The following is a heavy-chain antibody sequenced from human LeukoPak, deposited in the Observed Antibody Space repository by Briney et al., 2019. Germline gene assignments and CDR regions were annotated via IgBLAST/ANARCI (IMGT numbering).Heavy chain of an antibody. D-gene: IGHD2-2*01. CDR2: IWYAESST. V-gene: IGHV3-30*02. CDR1: GFIFNSYG. J-gene: IGHJ4*02. CDR3: AAPGVPAATYYFDY. Sequence: GGSLRLSCAASGFIFNSYGIHWVRQAPGKGLEWVAVIWYAESSTYYTDSVKGRFTISRDNSKKTVYLQMNSLRAEDTAVYYCAAPGVPAATYYFDYWGQGTLVTVSS.